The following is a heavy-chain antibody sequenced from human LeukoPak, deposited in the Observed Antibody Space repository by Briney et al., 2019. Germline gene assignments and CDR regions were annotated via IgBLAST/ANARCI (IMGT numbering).Heavy chain of an antibody. Sequence: GGSLRLSCAASGFTFSSYGMHWVRQAPGKGLEWVAFIRYDGSNKYYADSVKGRFTISRDNSKNTLYLQMNSLRAEDTAVYYCAKGEYLEEQGDAFDIWGQGTMVTVSS. V-gene: IGHV3-30*02. J-gene: IGHJ3*02. D-gene: IGHD1/OR15-1a*01. CDR1: GFTFSSYG. CDR2: IRYDGSNK. CDR3: AKGEYLEEQGDAFDI.